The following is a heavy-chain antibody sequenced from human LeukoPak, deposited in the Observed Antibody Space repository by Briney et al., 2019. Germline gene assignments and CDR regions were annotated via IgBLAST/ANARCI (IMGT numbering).Heavy chain of an antibody. V-gene: IGHV3-7*01. CDR1: GFIFSSNW. J-gene: IGHJ4*02. CDR2: INEDGSVK. Sequence: GGSLRLSCAVSGFIFSSNWMSWVRQAPGKGLEWVANINEDGSVKYYVDSVKGRFTISRDNAKNSLYLQMNSLRAEDTAVYYCARGEWSSSPFDSWGQGTLVTVSS. CDR3: ARGEWSSSPFDS. D-gene: IGHD6-6*01.